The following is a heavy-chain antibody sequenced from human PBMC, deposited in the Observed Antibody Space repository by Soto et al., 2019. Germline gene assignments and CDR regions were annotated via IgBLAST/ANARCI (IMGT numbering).Heavy chain of an antibody. Sequence: PSETKSLTCSVSGGKISSSNYYWGWIRQPPGKGLEWIGSIHYSGSTNYNSSLKSRVTISVDTSRNQFSLKLTSVTAADTAVYYCATLPHYGDPKAGFWGQGTLVTVSS. J-gene: IGHJ4*02. CDR3: ATLPHYGDPKAGF. V-gene: IGHV4-39*01. CDR2: IHYSGST. D-gene: IGHD4-17*01. CDR1: GGKISSSNYY.